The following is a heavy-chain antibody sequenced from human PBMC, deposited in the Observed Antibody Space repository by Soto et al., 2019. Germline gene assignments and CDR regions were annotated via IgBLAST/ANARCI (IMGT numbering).Heavy chain of an antibody. CDR2: IWYDGSNK. V-gene: IGHV3-33*01. D-gene: IGHD3-22*01. CDR3: ARSGYDSSGYYYY. Sequence: PGGSLRLSCAAYGFTFSSYGMHWVRQAPGKGLEWVAVIWYDGSNKYYADSVKGRFTISRDNSKNTLYLQMNSLRAEDTAVYYCARSGYDSSGYYYYWGQGTRVTVSS. CDR1: GFTFSSYG. J-gene: IGHJ4*02.